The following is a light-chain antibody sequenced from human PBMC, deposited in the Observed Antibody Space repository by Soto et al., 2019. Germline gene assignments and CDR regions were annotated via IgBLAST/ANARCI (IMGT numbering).Light chain of an antibody. CDR2: EVS. CDR1: SSDVGGYNY. J-gene: IGLJ2*01. Sequence: QSALTQPPSASGSPGQSVTISCTGTSSDVGGYNYVSWYQQHPGKAPKLMIYEVSKRPSGVPDRFSGSKSGNTASLTVSGLQAEDEADYYCSSYAVSDNSIFGGGTKVTVL. CDR3: SSYAVSDNSI. V-gene: IGLV2-8*01.